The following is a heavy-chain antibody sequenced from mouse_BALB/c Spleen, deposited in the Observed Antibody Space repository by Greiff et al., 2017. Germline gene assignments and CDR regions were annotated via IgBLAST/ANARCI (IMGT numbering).Heavy chain of an antibody. V-gene: IGHV5-6-4*01. Sequence: DVKLVESGGGLVKPGGSLKLSCAASGFTFSSYTMSWVRQTPEKRLEWVATISSGGSYTYYPDSVKGRFTISRDNAKNTLYLQMSSLKSEDTAMYYCTGSSSFAYWGQGTLVTVSA. D-gene: IGHD1-1*01. J-gene: IGHJ3*01. CDR1: GFTFSSYT. CDR2: ISSGGSYT. CDR3: TGSSSFAY.